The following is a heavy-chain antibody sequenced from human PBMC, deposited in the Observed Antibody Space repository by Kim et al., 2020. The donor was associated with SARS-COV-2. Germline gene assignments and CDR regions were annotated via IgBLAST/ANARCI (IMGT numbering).Heavy chain of an antibody. CDR3: AKVGSRWYHGYYYGMDV. CDR1: GFTFSSYA. Sequence: GGSLRLSCAASGFTFSSYAMSWVRQAPGKGLEWVSAISGSGGSTYYADSVKGRFTISRDNSKNTLYLQMNSLRAEDTAVYYCAKVGSRWYHGYYYGMDVWGQGTTVTVSS. D-gene: IGHD6-13*01. J-gene: IGHJ6*02. V-gene: IGHV3-23*01. CDR2: ISGSGGST.